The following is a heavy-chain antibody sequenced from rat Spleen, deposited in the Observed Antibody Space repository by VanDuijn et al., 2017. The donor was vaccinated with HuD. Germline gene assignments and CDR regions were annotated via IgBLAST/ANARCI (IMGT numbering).Heavy chain of an antibody. Sequence: EVQLVESGGGLVQPGRSMKLSCAASGFTFSDYYMAWVRQAPKKGLEWVASISYEGSSTYYGDSVKGRFNISRDNAKSTLYLQMNSLRSEDTATYYCARHGHYGGYSELGFDYWGQGVMVTVSS. CDR2: ISYEGSST. CDR3: ARHGHYGGYSELGFDY. D-gene: IGHD1-11*01. V-gene: IGHV5-22*01. CDR1: GFTFSDYY. J-gene: IGHJ2*01.